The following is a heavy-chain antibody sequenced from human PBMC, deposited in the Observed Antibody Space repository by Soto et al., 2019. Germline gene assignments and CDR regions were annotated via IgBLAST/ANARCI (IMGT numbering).Heavy chain of an antibody. V-gene: IGHV1-18*04. D-gene: IGHD1-26*01. CDR3: ARVVVGATYFDY. CDR2: ISCYNGNT. Sequence: ASVKVSCKASGYTFTTYGITCVRQTPGQVLEWMGWISCYNGNTNYAQKFQGRVTMTTDTSTSTAYMELRSLRSDDTAVYYCARVVVGATYFDYWGLGTLVTVSS. J-gene: IGHJ4*02. CDR1: GYTFTTYG.